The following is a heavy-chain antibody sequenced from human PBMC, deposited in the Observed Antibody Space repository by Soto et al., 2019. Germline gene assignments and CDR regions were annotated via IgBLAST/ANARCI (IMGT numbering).Heavy chain of an antibody. CDR3: ARDREHTHGRAFAF. Sequence: PSETLSLTCAAFGGSLSTYFWSWFRRPPGKGLEWIGHVYDRGSSTKYNPSLKSRVTISLDTSKNQVSLILTSVTAADTAVYFCARDREHTHGRAFAFWGRGAQVTVSS. CDR1: GGSLSTYF. V-gene: IGHV4-59*01. CDR2: VYDRGSST. J-gene: IGHJ4*02.